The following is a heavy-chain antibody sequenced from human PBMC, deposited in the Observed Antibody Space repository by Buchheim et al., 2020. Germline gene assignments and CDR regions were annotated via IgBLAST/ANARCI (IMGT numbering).Heavy chain of an antibody. V-gene: IGHV3-74*03. J-gene: IGHJ4*02. CDR1: GFTLNNYW. Sequence: EAQVVDSGGDLVQPGGSLRLSCTASGFTLNNYWVNWVRQAQGKGLEWVSCINVDGSNTMYADSVRGRFTTSRDSARNTVYLQMNSLRVEDTAVYYCARPYCSGPTCYSPPDYWGQGTL. D-gene: IGHD2-15*01. CDR2: INVDGSNT. CDR3: ARPYCSGPTCYSPPDY.